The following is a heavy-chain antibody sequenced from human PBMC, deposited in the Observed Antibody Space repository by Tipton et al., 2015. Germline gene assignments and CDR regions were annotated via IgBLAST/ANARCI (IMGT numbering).Heavy chain of an antibody. V-gene: IGHV5-51*01. CDR1: GYRFSNYW. CDR3: VRRARRVGSHSYPYYFDY. D-gene: IGHD1-26*01. Sequence: QLVQSGPEVKNPGQSLKISCKGSGYRFSNYWIGWVCQMPGKGLEWMGTIYPGDSETRYNPSFQGQVTISADKSITTAYLQWRSLKASDTAMYYCVRRARRVGSHSYPYYFDYWGQGTLVPVSS. J-gene: IGHJ4*02. CDR2: IYPGDSET.